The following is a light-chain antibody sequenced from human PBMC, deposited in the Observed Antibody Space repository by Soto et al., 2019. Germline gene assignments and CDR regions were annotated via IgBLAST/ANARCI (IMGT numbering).Light chain of an antibody. CDR3: SSYSSTSSYV. Sequence: QSALTQPASASGSPGQSITISCTGTSNDVGGHRFVSWYQQHPGKAPKLIIYDVGTRPSGVSNRFSASKSGNTASLTISGLQAEDEADYYCSSYSSTSSYVFGTGTKVTVL. J-gene: IGLJ1*01. CDR2: DVG. V-gene: IGLV2-14*03. CDR1: SNDVGGHRF.